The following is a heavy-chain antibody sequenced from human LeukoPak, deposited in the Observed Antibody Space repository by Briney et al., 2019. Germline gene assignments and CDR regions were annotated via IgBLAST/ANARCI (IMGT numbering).Heavy chain of an antibody. CDR3: ARGDEWYFDY. Sequence: SETLSLTCTVSGGSISSYYWSWIRQPAGKGLEWIGRIYTSGSTNCNPSLKSRVTISVDKSKNQFSLKLSSVTAADTAVYYCARGDEWYFDYWGQGTLVTVSS. CDR2: IYTSGST. D-gene: IGHD3-3*01. CDR1: GGSISSYY. J-gene: IGHJ4*02. V-gene: IGHV4-4*07.